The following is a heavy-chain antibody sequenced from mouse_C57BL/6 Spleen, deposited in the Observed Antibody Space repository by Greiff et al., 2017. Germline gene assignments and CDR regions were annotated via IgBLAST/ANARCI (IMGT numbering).Heavy chain of an antibody. CDR1: GFSLTSYA. CDR3: AKFDFPFAY. J-gene: IGHJ3*01. V-gene: IGHV2-9-1*01. D-gene: IGHD2-4*01. Sequence: VQVVESGPGLVAPSQSLSITCTVSGFSLTSYAISWVRQPPGKGLEWLGVIWTGGGTNYNSALKSRLSISKDNSKSQVFLKMNSLQPDDTARYYCAKFDFPFAYWGQGTLVTVSA. CDR2: IWTGGGT.